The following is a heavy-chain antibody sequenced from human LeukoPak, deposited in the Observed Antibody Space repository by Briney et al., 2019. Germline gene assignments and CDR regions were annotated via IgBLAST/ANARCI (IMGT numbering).Heavy chain of an antibody. CDR3: ARDTMIGAFDI. CDR1: GYTFTSYD. CDR2: MNPNSGNT. J-gene: IGHJ3*02. V-gene: IGHV1-8*01. Sequence: VASVKVSCKASGYTFTSYDINWVRQATGQGLEWMGWMNPNSGNTGYAQKFQGRVTMTRNTSISTAYMELRSLRSDDTAVYYCARDTMIGAFDIWGQGTMVTVSS. D-gene: IGHD3-22*01.